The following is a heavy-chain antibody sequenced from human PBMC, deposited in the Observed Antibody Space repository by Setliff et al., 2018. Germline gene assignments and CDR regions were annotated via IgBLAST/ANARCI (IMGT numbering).Heavy chain of an antibody. J-gene: IGHJ4*02. CDR1: GYTFTSYW. D-gene: IGHD1-26*01. Sequence: GESLKISCKASGYTFTSYWIGWVRQMPGKGLEWMGIIYPADSDAMYSPSFQGKVTISVDKFINTAYLQWSSLKASDTAMYYCARSGNQVGGDYWGQGTPVTVS. V-gene: IGHV5-51*01. CDR3: ARSGNQVGGDY. CDR2: IYPADSDA.